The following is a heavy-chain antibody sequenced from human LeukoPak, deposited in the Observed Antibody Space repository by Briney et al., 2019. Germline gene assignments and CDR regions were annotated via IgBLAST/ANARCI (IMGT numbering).Heavy chain of an antibody. J-gene: IGHJ4*02. CDR1: GGSISSYY. CDR3: ARVDIVATMFDY. D-gene: IGHD5-12*01. CDR2: INYSGST. Sequence: SETLSLTCTVSGGSISSYYLSWIRQPPGKGLEWIGNINYSGSTNYNPSLKRRRTTSLDKSKNQFSLKLSSVTAADTAVYYCARVDIVATMFDYWGQGTLVTVSS. V-gene: IGHV4-59*01.